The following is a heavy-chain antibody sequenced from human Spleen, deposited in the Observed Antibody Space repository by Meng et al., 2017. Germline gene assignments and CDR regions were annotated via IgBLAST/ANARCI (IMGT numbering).Heavy chain of an antibody. CDR3: TREYDKGFFYH. Sequence: VRLVDPGGGVVTPGGSSRLSCAASGLTFSAYPMHWVRQAPGKGLEWLAVISKYGDEEHYADSVKGRISIARDNSMNTLYLQMNSLRGDDTAVYYCTREYDKGFFYHWGHGTLVTVSS. V-gene: IGHV3-30-3*01. D-gene: IGHD3-9*01. J-gene: IGHJ1*01. CDR2: ISKYGDEE. CDR1: GLTFSAYP.